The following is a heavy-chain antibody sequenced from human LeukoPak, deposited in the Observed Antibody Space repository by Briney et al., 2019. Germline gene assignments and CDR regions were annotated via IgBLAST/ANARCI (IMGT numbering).Heavy chain of an antibody. D-gene: IGHD3-16*02. CDR3: ARDSIRRDYVWGSYLY. J-gene: IGHJ4*02. CDR1: GFTFSSYW. CDR2: IKQDGSEN. Sequence: GGSLRLSCAASGFTFSSYWMSWVRQAPGKGLEGVANIKQDGSENYYVDSVKGRFTISRDNAKNSLYLQMNSLRAEDTAVYYCARDSIRRDYVWGSYLYWGQGTLVTVSS. V-gene: IGHV3-7*01.